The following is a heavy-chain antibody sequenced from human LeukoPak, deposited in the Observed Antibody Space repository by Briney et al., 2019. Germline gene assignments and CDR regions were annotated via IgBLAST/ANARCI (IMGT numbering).Heavy chain of an antibody. CDR3: ARLRTKSGSTSDY. J-gene: IGHJ4*02. Sequence: GGSLRLSCAASGFTFSRYWMSWVRQAPGKGLEWVANIKQDGSEKYYLDSVKGRFTISRDNANNSLYLQMNGLRAEDTAVYYCARLRTKSGSTSDYWGQGTLVTVSS. CDR2: IKQDGSEK. CDR1: GFTFSRYW. D-gene: IGHD2-8*01. V-gene: IGHV3-7*01.